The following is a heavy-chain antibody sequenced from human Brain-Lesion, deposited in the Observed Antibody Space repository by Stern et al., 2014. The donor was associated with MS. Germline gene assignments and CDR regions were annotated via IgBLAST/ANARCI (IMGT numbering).Heavy chain of an antibody. Sequence: EVQLVESRGDLVQPGRSLRLSCAAFGFTFDDYAMHRVRQAPGKGLEWVAGISWNSGTIGYADSVKGRFTTSRDNAYSSLYLQMNSLRPEDTALYYCARDITGSSAYFAYWGQGTLVTVSS. CDR3: ARDITGSSAYFAY. CDR1: GFTFDDYA. CDR2: ISWNSGTI. D-gene: IGHD1-14*01. J-gene: IGHJ4*02. V-gene: IGHV3-9*01.